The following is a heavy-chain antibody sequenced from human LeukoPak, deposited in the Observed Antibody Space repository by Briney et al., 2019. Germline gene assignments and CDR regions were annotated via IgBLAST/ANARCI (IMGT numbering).Heavy chain of an antibody. D-gene: IGHD2-15*01. CDR1: GFSLSTYG. CDR3: AKAYCSGGSCYGSYFDY. V-gene: IGHV3-30*02. J-gene: IGHJ4*02. CDR2: IRYDGSNK. Sequence: PGGSLRLSCAASGFSLSTYGMHWVRQAPGKGLEWVAFIRYDGSNKYYADSVKDRFTISRDNSKNTLYLQMDSLRAEDTAVYYCAKAYCSGGSCYGSYFDYWGQGTLVTASS.